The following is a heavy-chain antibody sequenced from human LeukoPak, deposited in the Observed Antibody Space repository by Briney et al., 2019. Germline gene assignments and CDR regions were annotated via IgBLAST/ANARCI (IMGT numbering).Heavy chain of an antibody. V-gene: IGHV1-2*02. D-gene: IGHD1-26*01. Sequence: ASVKVSCKASGYTFTGYYIHWVRQAPGQGLEWMGWINPNSGGTNYAQKFQGRVTMTRGTSISTAYMELSRLRSDDTAVYYCASISMGAIYVIYWGQGTLVTVSS. CDR1: GYTFTGYY. CDR2: INPNSGGT. CDR3: ASISMGAIYVIY. J-gene: IGHJ4*02.